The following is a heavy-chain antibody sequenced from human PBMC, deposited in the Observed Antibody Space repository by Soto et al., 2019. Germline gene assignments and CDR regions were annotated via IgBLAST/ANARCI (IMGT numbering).Heavy chain of an antibody. Sequence: PGGSLRLSCAASGFTFSSYSMNWVRQAPGKGLEWVSYISSSSSTIYYADSVKGRFTISRDNAKNSLYLQMNSLRDEDTAVYYCARGLYYDYVWGSYPFPFGPYYWGQGTLVTVSS. V-gene: IGHV3-48*02. CDR1: GFTFSSYS. D-gene: IGHD3-16*01. CDR3: ARGLYYDYVWGSYPFPFGPYY. J-gene: IGHJ4*02. CDR2: ISSSSSTI.